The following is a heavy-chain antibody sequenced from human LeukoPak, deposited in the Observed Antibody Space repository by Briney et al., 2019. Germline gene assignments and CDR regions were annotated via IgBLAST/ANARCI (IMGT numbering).Heavy chain of an antibody. CDR1: GFTFSSYA. V-gene: IGHV3-30-3*01. J-gene: IGHJ4*02. D-gene: IGHD4-17*01. CDR3: ARYDYGDYVVDY. CDR2: ISYDGSNK. Sequence: GGSLRLSCAASGFTFSSYAMHGVRQAPGKGLEWVAVISYDGSNKYYADSVKGRFTISRDNSKNTLYLQMNSLRAEDTAVYYCARYDYGDYVVDYWGQGTLVTVSS.